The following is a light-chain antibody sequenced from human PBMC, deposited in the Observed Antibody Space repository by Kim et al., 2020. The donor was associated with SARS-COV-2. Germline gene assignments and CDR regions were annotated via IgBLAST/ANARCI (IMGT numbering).Light chain of an antibody. J-gene: IGLJ3*02. CDR1: SSDVGDYDF. Sequence: GESITIFCSGTSSDVGDYDFVSWYQQYSGKAPKLMIYDVSKRPSGASNRFSGSKSGNTASLTISGLQAEDEADYYCSSYTSSNSWVFGGGTQLTVL. CDR3: SSYTSSNSWV. V-gene: IGLV2-14*04. CDR2: DVS.